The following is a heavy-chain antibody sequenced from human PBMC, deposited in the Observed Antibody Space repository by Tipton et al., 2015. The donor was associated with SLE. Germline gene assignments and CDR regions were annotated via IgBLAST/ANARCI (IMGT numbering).Heavy chain of an antibody. Sequence: GLVKPSETLSLTCAVYGGSFSGYYWSWIRQPPGKGLEWIGEINHSGSTNYNPSLKSRVTISVDTSKNQFSLKLSSVTAADTAVYYCARVRTRVGITIFGVARGYYFDYWGQGTLVTVSS. J-gene: IGHJ4*02. CDR3: ARVRTRVGITIFGVARGYYFDY. D-gene: IGHD3-3*01. V-gene: IGHV4-34*01. CDR2: INHSGST. CDR1: GGSFSGYY.